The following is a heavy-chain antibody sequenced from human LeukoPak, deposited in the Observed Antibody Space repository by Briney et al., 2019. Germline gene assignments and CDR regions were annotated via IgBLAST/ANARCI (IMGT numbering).Heavy chain of an antibody. CDR3: AKAYVWGTYFDY. CDR1: GFTFSSYA. J-gene: IGHJ4*02. D-gene: IGHD3-16*01. V-gene: IGHV3-23*01. Sequence: GGSLRLSCAASGFTFSSYAMSWVRQAPGKGLEWVSAISGSGGSTYYADSVKGRFTISRDNSKNTLYLQTNSLRAEDTAVYYCAKAYVWGTYFDYWGQGTLVTVSS. CDR2: ISGSGGST.